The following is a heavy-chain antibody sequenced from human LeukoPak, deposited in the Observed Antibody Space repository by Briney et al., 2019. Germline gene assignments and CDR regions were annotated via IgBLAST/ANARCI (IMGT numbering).Heavy chain of an antibody. CDR1: GGSVSSGNYY. D-gene: IGHD3-22*01. CDR2: IYYSGST. Sequence: SETLSLTCTVSGGSVSSGNYYWSWIRQPPGKGLDWIGYIYYSGSTNYNPSLKSRVTISVDTSKNQFSLRLSSVTAADTAVYYCARDPSGYFNYWGQGSLATVSS. V-gene: IGHV4-61*01. J-gene: IGHJ4*02. CDR3: ARDPSGYFNY.